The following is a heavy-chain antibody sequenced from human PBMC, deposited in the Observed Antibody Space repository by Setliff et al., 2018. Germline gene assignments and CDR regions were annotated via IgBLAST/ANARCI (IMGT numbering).Heavy chain of an antibody. J-gene: IGHJ6*02. CDR1: GYTFTSYG. Sequence: GASVKVSCKASGYTFTSYGISWVRQAPGQGLEWMGWISAYNGNTNYAQKLQGRVTMTTDTSTSTAYMELRSLRSDDTAVYYCAKAPSSPSVVLQFFNGMDVWGQGTTVTVSS. V-gene: IGHV1-18*01. D-gene: IGHD3-3*01. CDR2: ISAYNGNT. CDR3: AKAPSSPSVVLQFFNGMDV.